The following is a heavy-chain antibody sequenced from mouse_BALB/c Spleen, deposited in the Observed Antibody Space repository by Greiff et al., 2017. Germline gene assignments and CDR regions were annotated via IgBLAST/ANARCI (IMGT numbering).Heavy chain of an antibody. CDR2: ISNLAYSI. CDR3: ARDPWFAY. V-gene: IGHV5-15*02. J-gene: IGHJ3*01. Sequence: DVKLVESGGGLVQPGGSRKLSCAASGFTFSDYGMAWVRQAPGKGPEWVAFISNLAYSIYYADTVTGRFTISRENAKNTLYLEMSSLRSEDTAMYYCARDPWFAYWGQGTLVTVSA. CDR1: GFTFSDYG.